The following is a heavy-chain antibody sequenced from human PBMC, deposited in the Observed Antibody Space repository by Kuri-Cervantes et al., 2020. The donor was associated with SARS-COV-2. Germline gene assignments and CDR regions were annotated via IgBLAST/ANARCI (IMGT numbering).Heavy chain of an antibody. J-gene: IGHJ6*03. D-gene: IGHD4-23*01. Sequence: GESLKISCKASGFTFSSHCMSWVRQAPGKGLEWVANIKEDGSEKHYVDSVKGRFTISRDNAKNSLYLQMNSLRAEDTAVFYCVREVTFHYYYYYTDVWGKGTTVTVSS. CDR1: GFTFSSHC. V-gene: IGHV3-7*01. CDR3: VREVTFHYYYYYTDV. CDR2: IKEDGSEK.